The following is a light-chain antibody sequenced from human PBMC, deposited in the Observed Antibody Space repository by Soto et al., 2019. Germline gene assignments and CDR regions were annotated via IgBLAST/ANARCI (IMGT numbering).Light chain of an antibody. Sequence: DIQRIKFPSSLTPSVGDRVTITYQASQDISNYLNWYQHKPGKAPKLLIYAASTLQAGVPSRFSGSGSGTDFTLTISSLQPEDVAAYYCQKYNSAPLTFGGGTKVDIK. CDR1: QDISNY. CDR3: QKYNSAPLT. CDR2: AAS. J-gene: IGKJ4*01. V-gene: IGKV1-27*01.